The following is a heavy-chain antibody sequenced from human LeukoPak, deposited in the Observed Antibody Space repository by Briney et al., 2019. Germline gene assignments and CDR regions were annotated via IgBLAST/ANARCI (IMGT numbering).Heavy chain of an antibody. CDR2: IYYSGST. V-gene: IGHV4-59*01. Sequence: SETLSLTCTVSGGSISSYYWSWIRQPPGKGLEWIGYIYYSGSTNYNPSLKSRVTISVDTSKNQFSLKLSSVTAADTAVYYCAREGYFDWLLPDYWGQGTLVTVSS. J-gene: IGHJ4*02. CDR3: AREGYFDWLLPDY. CDR1: GGSISSYY. D-gene: IGHD3-9*01.